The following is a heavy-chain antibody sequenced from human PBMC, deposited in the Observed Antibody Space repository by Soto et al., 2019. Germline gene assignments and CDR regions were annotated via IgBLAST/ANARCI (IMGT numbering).Heavy chain of an antibody. CDR3: ARDPVCSGGSCYDY. CDR2: IKQDGSEI. J-gene: IGHJ4*02. CDR1: GFTFSRYW. D-gene: IGHD2-15*01. Sequence: PGGSLRLSCAASGFTFSRYWMTWVRQAPGKGLEWVANIKQDGSEIYYVDSVKGRFTISRDNAENSLYLQMNNLRAEDTAVYYCARDPVCSGGSCYDYWGQGTLVTVSS. V-gene: IGHV3-7*01.